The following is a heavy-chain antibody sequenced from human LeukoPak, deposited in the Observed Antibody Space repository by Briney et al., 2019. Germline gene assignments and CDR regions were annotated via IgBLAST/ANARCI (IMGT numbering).Heavy chain of an antibody. CDR2: ISGSGGST. CDR3: AKGIKDCYGSGRVPNFDY. V-gene: IGHV3-23*01. J-gene: IGHJ4*02. D-gene: IGHD3-10*01. CDR1: GFTFISYG. Sequence: PGGSLRLSCAASGFTFISYGMSWVRQAPGKGLEWVSGISGSGGSTYYADSVKGRFTISRDNSKNTLYLQMNSLRAEDTAVYYCAKGIKDCYGSGRVPNFDYWGQGTLVTVSS.